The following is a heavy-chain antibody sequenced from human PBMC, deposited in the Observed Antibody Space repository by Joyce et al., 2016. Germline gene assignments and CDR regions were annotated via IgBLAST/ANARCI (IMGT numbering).Heavy chain of an antibody. CDR2: ISYTGIA. D-gene: IGHD3-3*01. CDR3: ARHVEYNYWSGYYGWFDP. J-gene: IGHJ5*02. CDR1: GASISTTTYY. Sequence: QLQLQESGPGLVKPSETLSLTCSVSGASISTTTYYWGWIRQPPGRGLEWIGSISYTGIAYYIPSLKSRVTISGDMSKNQFSLNLISVTAADTAVYYCARHVEYNYWSGYYGWFDPWGQGTLVTVSS. V-gene: IGHV4-39*01.